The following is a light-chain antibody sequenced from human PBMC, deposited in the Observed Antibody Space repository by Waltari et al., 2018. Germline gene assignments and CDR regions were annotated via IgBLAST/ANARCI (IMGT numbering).Light chain of an antibody. CDR1: NIGSKS. CDR3: QVWDSSNDHWV. CDR2: DGS. J-gene: IGLJ3*02. Sequence: SYVLTQPTSVSVAPGQTANMPCGGSNIGSKSVHWYQQKPGQAPVLVVFDGSDRPAGIPERSAGSTSENTATLTISGAEAGDEAAYYCQVWDSSNDHWVFGGGTKLTVL. V-gene: IGLV3-21*02.